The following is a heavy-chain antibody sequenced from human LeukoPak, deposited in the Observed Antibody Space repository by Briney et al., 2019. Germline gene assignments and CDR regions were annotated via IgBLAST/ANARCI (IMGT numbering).Heavy chain of an antibody. V-gene: IGHV4-59*01. D-gene: IGHD4/OR15-4a*01. Sequence: SETLPLTCTVSGGSISSYYWSWIRQPPGKGLEWIAYIYYSGSTNFNPSLKSRGTISIDTSKNQFSLKLSSVTAADTAMYYCARAPDYRWFDPWGQGTLVTVSS. CDR2: IYYSGST. J-gene: IGHJ5*02. CDR1: GGSISSYY. CDR3: ARAPDYRWFDP.